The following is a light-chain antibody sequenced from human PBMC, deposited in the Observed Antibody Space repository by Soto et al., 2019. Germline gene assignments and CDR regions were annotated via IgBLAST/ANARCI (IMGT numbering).Light chain of an antibody. J-gene: IGLJ7*01. Sequence: QSVLTQPPSVSAAPGQRVTISCSGSSPNIGGNYVSCDQVLPRTAPTLLIYDNHKRRSGIPDRFSGSKSGTSATLGITERQTADEADYYCGTWDSDLETVVFGGGTQLTVL. V-gene: IGLV1-51*01. CDR1: SPNIGGNY. CDR2: DNH. CDR3: GTWDSDLETVV.